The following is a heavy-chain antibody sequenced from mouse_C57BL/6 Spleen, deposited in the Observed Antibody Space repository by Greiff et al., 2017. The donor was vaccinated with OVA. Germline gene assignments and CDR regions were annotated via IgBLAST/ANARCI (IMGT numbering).Heavy chain of an antibody. V-gene: IGHV1-69*01. CDR1: GYTFTSYW. CDR2: IDPSDSYT. Sequence: QVQLQQPGAELVMPGASVKLSCKASGYTFTSYWMHWVKQRPGQGLEWIGEIDPSDSYTNYNQKVKGKSTLTVDKSSSTAYMQLSSLTSEDAAVYYCARAYGSILFAYWGQGTLVTVSA. D-gene: IGHD1-1*01. CDR3: ARAYGSILFAY. J-gene: IGHJ3*01.